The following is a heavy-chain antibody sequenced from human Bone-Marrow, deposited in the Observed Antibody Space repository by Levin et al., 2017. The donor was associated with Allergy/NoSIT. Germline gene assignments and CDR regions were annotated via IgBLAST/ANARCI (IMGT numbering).Heavy chain of an antibody. J-gene: IGHJ2*01. V-gene: IGHV4-30-2*01. D-gene: IGHD1-26*01. CDR1: GGSISSGGYS. Sequence: SETLSLTCAVSGGSISSGGYSWSWIRQPPGKGLEWIGYIYHSGSTYYNPSLKSRVTISVDRSKNQFSLKLSSVTAADTAVYYCARGFTGSYPWWYFDLWGRGTLVTVSS. CDR3: ARGFTGSYPWWYFDL. CDR2: IYHSGST.